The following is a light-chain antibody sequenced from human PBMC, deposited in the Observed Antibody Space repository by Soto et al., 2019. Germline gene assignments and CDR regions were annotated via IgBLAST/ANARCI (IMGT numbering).Light chain of an antibody. CDR3: SSYAGSHNVM. CDR1: SSDVGGYNY. J-gene: IGLJ3*02. V-gene: IGLV2-8*01. Sequence: QSALTQPPSASGSPGQSVTISCTGTSSDVGGYNYVSWYQQHPGKAPKLMIYEVTERPSGVPDRFSGSKSGNTASLTVSGLQAEDEADYYCSSYAGSHNVMFGGGTKRTVL. CDR2: EVT.